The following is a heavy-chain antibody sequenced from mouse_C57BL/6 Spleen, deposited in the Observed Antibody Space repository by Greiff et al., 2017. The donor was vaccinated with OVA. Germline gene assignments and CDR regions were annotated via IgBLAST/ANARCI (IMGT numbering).Heavy chain of an antibody. Sequence: VHVKQSGAELVRPGASVKLSCTASGFNIKDDYMHWVKQRPEQGLEWIGWIDPENGDTEYASKFQGKATITADTSSNTAYLQLSSLTSEDTAVYYCTTRHYYGSSEDYFDYWGQGTTLTVSS. D-gene: IGHD1-1*01. J-gene: IGHJ2*01. CDR2: IDPENGDT. CDR3: TTRHYYGSSEDYFDY. V-gene: IGHV14-4*01. CDR1: GFNIKDDY.